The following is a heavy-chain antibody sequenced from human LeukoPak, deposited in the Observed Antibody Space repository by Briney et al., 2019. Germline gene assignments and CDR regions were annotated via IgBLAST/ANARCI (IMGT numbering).Heavy chain of an antibody. D-gene: IGHD6-19*01. Sequence: GGSLRLSCAASGFTVSSNYMSWVRQAPGKGLEWVSVIYSGGSTYYADSVKGRFTISRDNSKNTLYLQMNSLRAEDTAVYYCARAMIGSSGWYYFDYWGQGTLVTVSS. V-gene: IGHV3-66*01. J-gene: IGHJ4*02. CDR3: ARAMIGSSGWYYFDY. CDR2: IYSGGST. CDR1: GFTVSSNY.